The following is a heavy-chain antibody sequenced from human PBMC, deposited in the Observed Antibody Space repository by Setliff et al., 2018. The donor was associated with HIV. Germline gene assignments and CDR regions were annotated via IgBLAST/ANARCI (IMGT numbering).Heavy chain of an antibody. Sequence: SETLSLTCAVSGGSISSGGYYWSWIRQPAGKGLEWIGNMYYSGSTNYNPSLKSRVTISVDRSKNQFSLKLSSVTAADTAVYYCASVTTGYYFDYWGQGTLVTVSS. V-gene: IGHV4-61*10. CDR2: MYYSGST. D-gene: IGHD4-17*01. CDR3: ASVTTGYYFDY. CDR1: GGSISSGGYY. J-gene: IGHJ4*02.